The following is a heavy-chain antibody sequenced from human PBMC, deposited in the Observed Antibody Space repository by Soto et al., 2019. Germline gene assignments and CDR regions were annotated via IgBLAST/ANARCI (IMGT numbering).Heavy chain of an antibody. J-gene: IGHJ6*02. V-gene: IGHV4-4*07. CDR3: ARDVDYDFWSGHVSDGLDV. Sequence: QVQLHESGPGLVKPSETLSLMCVVTGGSIDNYYWTWIRQPAGKGLEWIGRIHTTGRTSYNPSLKDRVTMALDIFQNHFSLNLTPVTAADTAVYYCARDVDYDFWSGHVSDGLDVWGQGTTVTVSS. CDR1: GGSIDNYY. D-gene: IGHD3-3*01. CDR2: IHTTGRT.